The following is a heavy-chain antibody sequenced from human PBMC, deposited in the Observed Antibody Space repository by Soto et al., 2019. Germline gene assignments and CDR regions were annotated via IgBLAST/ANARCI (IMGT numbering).Heavy chain of an antibody. CDR1: GFTFYDYA. CDR2: ISWNSGSI. V-gene: IGHV3-9*01. J-gene: IGHJ5*02. CDR3: ARGHTTLVP. Sequence: GGFLKPSCAAFGFTFYDYAMQWVRPAPGKGLELFSGISWNSGSIGYADSVKGRFSISRDNAKNSLYLQMNSLRAEDTAVYYCARGHTTLVPWGQGTLVTV. D-gene: IGHD5-18*01.